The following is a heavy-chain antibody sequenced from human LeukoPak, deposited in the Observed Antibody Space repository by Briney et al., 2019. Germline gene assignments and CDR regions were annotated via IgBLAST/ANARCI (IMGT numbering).Heavy chain of an antibody. CDR1: GLSVSSNF. V-gene: IGHV3-53*01. CDR3: ARDLRAYAFDI. Sequence: GGSLRLSCAATGLSVSSNFMSWARQAPGKGLEWVSVIYSGGSTYYADSVKGRFTISRDNSKNTLYLQMNSLRAEDTAVYYCARDLRAYAFDIWGQGTMVTVSS. J-gene: IGHJ3*02. CDR2: IYSGGST.